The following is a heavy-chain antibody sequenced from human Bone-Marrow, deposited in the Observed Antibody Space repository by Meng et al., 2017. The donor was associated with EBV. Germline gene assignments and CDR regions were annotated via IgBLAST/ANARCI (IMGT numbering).Heavy chain of an antibody. CDR1: GCFFSSDNW. J-gene: IGHJ4*02. CDR2: IYRSGST. D-gene: IGHD1-1*01. Sequence: QEAGHGLVKPFGDLCVNLQFFGCFFSSDNWWRWVRQPPGKGLEWIGEIYRSGSTNYKSSLKSRVPISMDKSKKQLSLKLTSVTAADTAVYFCARDEDHTGSFDYWGRGTLVTV. CDR3: ARDEDHTGSFDY. V-gene: IGHV4-4*02.